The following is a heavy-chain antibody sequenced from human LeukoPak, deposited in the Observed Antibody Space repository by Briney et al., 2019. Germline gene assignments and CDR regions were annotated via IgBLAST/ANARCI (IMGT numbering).Heavy chain of an antibody. D-gene: IGHD2-2*01. CDR1: GFTFSSYA. J-gene: IGHJ4*02. CDR3: AKLSRGVVPGEGY. CDR2: ISGSGGST. V-gene: IGHV3-23*01. Sequence: GGSLRLSCAASGFTFSSYAMNWVRQAPGKGLEWVSTISGSGGSTYYAESLKGRFTISRDNPGNTVYLQMNSLRAEDTAVYYCAKLSRGVVPGEGYWGQGTLVTVSS.